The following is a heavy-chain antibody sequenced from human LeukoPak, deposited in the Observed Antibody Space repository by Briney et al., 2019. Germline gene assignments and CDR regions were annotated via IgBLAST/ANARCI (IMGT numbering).Heavy chain of an antibody. J-gene: IGHJ3*02. Sequence: SETLSLTCTVSGYSISSGYYWGWIRQPPGKGLEWIGSIYHSGSTYYNPSLKSRVTISVDTSKNQFSLKLSSVTAADTAVYYCARHKLSPWFGELSFPAFDIWGQGTMVTVSS. CDR3: ARHKLSPWFGELSFPAFDI. CDR2: IYHSGST. CDR1: GYSISSGYY. D-gene: IGHD3-10*01. V-gene: IGHV4-38-2*02.